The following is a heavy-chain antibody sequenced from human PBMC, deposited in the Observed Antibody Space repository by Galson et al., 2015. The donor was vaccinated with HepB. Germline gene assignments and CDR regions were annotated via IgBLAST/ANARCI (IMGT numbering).Heavy chain of an antibody. CDR1: GFTFSSYG. D-gene: IGHD3-22*01. CDR2: IWYDGSNK. CDR3: ARGYYYDSSGPPDY. Sequence: SLRLSCAASGFTFSSYGMHWVRQAPGKGLEWVAVIWYDGSNKYYADSVKGRFTISRDNSKNTLYLQMNSLRAEDTAVYYCARGYYYDSSGPPDYWGQGTLVTVSS. V-gene: IGHV3-33*08. J-gene: IGHJ4*02.